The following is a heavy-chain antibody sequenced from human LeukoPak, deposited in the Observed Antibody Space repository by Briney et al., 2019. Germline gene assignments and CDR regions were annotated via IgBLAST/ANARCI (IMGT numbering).Heavy chain of an antibody. Sequence: ASVKVSCKVSGYTLTELSMHWVRQAPGKGLEWMGGFDPEDGETIYAQKFQGRVTMTEDTSTDTAYMELSSLRSEDTAVYYCATTPRQQLVSTPYGMDVWGQGTTVTVSS. V-gene: IGHV1-24*01. CDR2: FDPEDGET. CDR3: ATTPRQQLVSTPYGMDV. CDR1: GYTLTELS. D-gene: IGHD6-13*01. J-gene: IGHJ6*02.